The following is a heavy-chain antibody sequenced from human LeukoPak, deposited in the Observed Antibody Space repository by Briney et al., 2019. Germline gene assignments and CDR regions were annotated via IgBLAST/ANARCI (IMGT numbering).Heavy chain of an antibody. V-gene: IGHV3-74*01. J-gene: IGHJ4*02. D-gene: IGHD1-7*01. CDR2: INGDEITT. CDR3: ARSENSLDY. Sequence: GGSLRLSCTVSGFTVSSNSMHWVRQVPGKGLEWVSRINGDEITTIYADSVKGRFTMSRDNAKNTVYLQMNSLRAEDTAIYYCARSENSLDYWGRGTLVTVSS. CDR1: GFTVSSNS.